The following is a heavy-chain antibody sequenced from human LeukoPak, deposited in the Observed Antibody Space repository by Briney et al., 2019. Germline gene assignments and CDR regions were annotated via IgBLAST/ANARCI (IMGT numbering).Heavy chain of an antibody. J-gene: IGHJ4*02. V-gene: IGHV4-38-2*01. CDR3: ARVATTTNPPQRPFDY. Sequence: SETLSLTCAVSGYSISSGYCWGWIRQPPGKGLEWIGSIYHSGSTYYNPSLKSRVTISVDTSKNQFPLKLSSVTAADTALYYCARVATTTNPPQRPFDYWGQGTLVTVSS. CDR1: GYSISSGYC. CDR2: IYHSGST. D-gene: IGHD5-12*01.